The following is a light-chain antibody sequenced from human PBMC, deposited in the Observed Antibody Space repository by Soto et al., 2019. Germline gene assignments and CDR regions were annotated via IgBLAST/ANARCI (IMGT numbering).Light chain of an antibody. CDR3: QQYGSSLWT. Sequence: EVVLTQSPGTLSLSPGERATLSCMASQSVSSSYLAWYQQKPGQAPRLLIYGASSRATGNPDRFSGSGSGTDFTLTISRLEPEDCAVYYCQQYGSSLWTLGQGTKVESK. CDR2: GAS. V-gene: IGKV3-20*01. CDR1: QSVSSSY. J-gene: IGKJ1*01.